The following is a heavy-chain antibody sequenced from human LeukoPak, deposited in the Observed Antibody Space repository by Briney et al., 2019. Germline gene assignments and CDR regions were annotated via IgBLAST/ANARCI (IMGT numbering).Heavy chain of an antibody. J-gene: IGHJ6*04. V-gene: IGHV3-48*03. Sequence: GGSLRLSCVASEFIISNYEMNWVRQAPGKGLEWHPYISSSGSTIYYADCVKGRFTISRDNAKKSLYLQMNSLRAEDTAVYFCAMSDEITVADSYYYYAMDVWGKETTVTVSS. CDR2: ISSSGSTI. CDR1: EFIISNYE. CDR3: AMSDEITVADSYYYYAMDV. D-gene: IGHD6-19*01.